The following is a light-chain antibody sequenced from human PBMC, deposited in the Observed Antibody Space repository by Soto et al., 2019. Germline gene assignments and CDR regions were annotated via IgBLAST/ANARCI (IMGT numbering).Light chain of an antibody. Sequence: DIKMTQSPSSLSASVGDRVTISCRASQSISNYLNWYQQEPGKAPKLLIYAASSLQSGVPSRFRGSVSGTDFTLTISSLQHEDFTTYYCLQSYTPPWTFGQGTKVDIK. CDR3: LQSYTPPWT. CDR2: AAS. CDR1: QSISNY. J-gene: IGKJ1*01. V-gene: IGKV1-39*01.